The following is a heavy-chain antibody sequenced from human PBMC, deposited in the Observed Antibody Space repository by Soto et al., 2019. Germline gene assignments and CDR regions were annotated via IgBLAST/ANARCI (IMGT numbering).Heavy chain of an antibody. V-gene: IGHV3-30*18. J-gene: IGHJ3*02. CDR3: AKDLGSQSEAFDI. D-gene: IGHD3-10*01. Sequence: QVQLVESGGGVVQPGRSLRLSCAASGFTFSSYGMHWVRQAPGKGLEWVAVISYDGSNKYYADSVKGRFTISRDNSKNTLYLQMNSLRAEDTAVYYCAKDLGSQSEAFDIWGQGTMVTVSS. CDR1: GFTFSSYG. CDR2: ISYDGSNK.